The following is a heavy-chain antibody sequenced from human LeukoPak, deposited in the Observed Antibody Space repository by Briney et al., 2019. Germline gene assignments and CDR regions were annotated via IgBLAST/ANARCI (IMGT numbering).Heavy chain of an antibody. D-gene: IGHD4-17*01. CDR2: INHSGST. CDR1: GGSFSGYY. J-gene: IGHJ4*02. CDR3: ASSYGDYFFFDY. V-gene: IGHV4-34*01. Sequence: SETLSLTCAVYGGSFSGYYWSWIRQPPGKVREWIGEINHSGSTNYNPSLKSRVTISVDTTNNLFSLTLSSVTAAVPAVYYCASSYGDYFFFDYWGQGTLVTVSS.